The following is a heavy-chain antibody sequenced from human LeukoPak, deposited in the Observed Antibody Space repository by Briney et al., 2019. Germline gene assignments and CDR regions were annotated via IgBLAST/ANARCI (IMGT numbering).Heavy chain of an antibody. CDR2: INSDGSDT. CDR3: TRAYQQHLINWFDP. Sequence: GGSLRLSCVASGFTFSNSWMPWVRRSPGKGLVWVARINSDGSDTTYADSVKGRFTISRDNAKNTLYLQMNSLRVDDTAKYYCTRAYQQHLINWFDPWGQGTLVTVSS. D-gene: IGHD6-13*01. J-gene: IGHJ5*02. V-gene: IGHV3-74*03. CDR1: GFTFSNSW.